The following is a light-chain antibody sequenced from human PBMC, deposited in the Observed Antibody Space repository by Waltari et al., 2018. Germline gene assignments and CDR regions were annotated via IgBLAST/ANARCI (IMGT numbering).Light chain of an antibody. V-gene: IGKV3-20*01. Sequence: EIVLTQSPGTLSLSPGETAAPSCRASPSVSSNFLAWYQQKPGQAPRLLIFGASNRATGIPDRFSGSGSETDFTLTVSSLQSEDFGTYFCQQSYTTPRTFGLGTKVETK. CDR3: QQSYTTPRT. CDR1: PSVSSNF. J-gene: IGKJ2*01. CDR2: GAS.